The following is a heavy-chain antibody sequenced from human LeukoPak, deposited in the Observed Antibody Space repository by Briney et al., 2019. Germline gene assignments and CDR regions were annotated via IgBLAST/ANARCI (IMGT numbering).Heavy chain of an antibody. V-gene: IGHV1-46*01. CDR3: ARDRPPNHFDY. Sequence: APVKVSCKASGYTFTNYYIHWVRQAPGQGLEWMGIINPNGGSTTYAQKFQGRITMTRDTSTSTFYMELSSLRSEDTAVYYCARDRPPNHFDYWGQGTLVTISS. CDR1: GYTFTNYY. CDR2: INPNGGST. J-gene: IGHJ4*02. D-gene: IGHD1-14*01.